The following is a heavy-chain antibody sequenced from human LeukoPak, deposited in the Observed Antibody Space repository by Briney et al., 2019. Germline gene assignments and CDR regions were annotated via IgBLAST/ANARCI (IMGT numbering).Heavy chain of an antibody. J-gene: IGHJ5*02. V-gene: IGHV3-23*01. CDR2: ISGSGGST. Sequence: PGGSLRLSCAASGFTFSSYAMSWVRQAPGKGLEWVSAISGSGGSTYYADSVKGRFTISRDNSKNTLYLQMNSLRAEDTAVYYCAKVGGYIRYCSSTSCYGDWFDPWGQGTLVTVSS. D-gene: IGHD2-2*01. CDR3: AKVGGYIRYCSSTSCYGDWFDP. CDR1: GFTFSSYA.